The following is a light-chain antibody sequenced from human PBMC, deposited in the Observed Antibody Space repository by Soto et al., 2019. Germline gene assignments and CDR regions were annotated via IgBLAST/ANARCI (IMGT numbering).Light chain of an antibody. CDR3: QSYDSSLSVYV. CDR2: DNN. V-gene: IGLV1-40*01. CDR1: SSNIGAGYN. Sequence: QSVLTQPPSVSGAPGQRVIISCTGSSSNIGAGYNVHWYQQLPGTAPKLLIYDNNNRPSGVPDRFSGSKSGTSASLAITGLQAEDEADYYCQSYDSSLSVYVFGTGTKLTVL. J-gene: IGLJ1*01.